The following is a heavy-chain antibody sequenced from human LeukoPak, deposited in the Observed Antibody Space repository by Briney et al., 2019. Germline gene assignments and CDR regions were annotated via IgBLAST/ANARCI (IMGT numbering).Heavy chain of an antibody. CDR1: GFTLSSYA. CDR2: ISSDGTTQ. V-gene: IGHV3-30*04. Sequence: PGGSLRLSCAASGFTLSSYAMHWVRQAPGKGLDWLAVISSDGTTQYYADSVKGRFTISRDKSTSTLSLQLNNLRPEDTAAYYCARDAIYFGSGMTFHWFDPWGQGTLVTVSS. J-gene: IGHJ5*02. D-gene: IGHD3-10*01. CDR3: ARDAIYFGSGMTFHWFDP.